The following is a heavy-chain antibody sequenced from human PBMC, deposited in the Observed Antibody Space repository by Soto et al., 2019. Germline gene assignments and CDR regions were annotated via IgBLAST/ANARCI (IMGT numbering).Heavy chain of an antibody. CDR2: IYYSGST. CDR1: GGSISSSSYY. V-gene: IGHV4-39*01. D-gene: IGHD6-13*01. J-gene: IGHJ5*01. Sequence: SETLSLPCTVSGGSISSSSYYWGWIRQPPGKGLEWIGSIYYSGSTYYNPSLKSRVTISVDTSKNQFSLKLSSVTAADTAVYHCARHAGRIAPGHNWFDPWCQEALVAVSS. CDR3: ARHAGRIAPGHNWFDP.